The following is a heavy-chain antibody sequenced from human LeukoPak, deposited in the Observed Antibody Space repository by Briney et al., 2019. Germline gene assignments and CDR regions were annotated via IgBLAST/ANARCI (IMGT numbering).Heavy chain of an antibody. CDR1: GGTFSSHA. Sequence: SVKVSCKASGGTFSSHAISWVRQAPGQGLEWMGRIMPILGIADYAQKFQGRVTITADKSTSTAYMELSSLISEDTAVYYCARDRDGSGSYYVDYWGQGTLVTVSS. D-gene: IGHD3-10*01. V-gene: IGHV1-69*04. J-gene: IGHJ4*02. CDR2: IMPILGIA. CDR3: ARDRDGSGSYYVDY.